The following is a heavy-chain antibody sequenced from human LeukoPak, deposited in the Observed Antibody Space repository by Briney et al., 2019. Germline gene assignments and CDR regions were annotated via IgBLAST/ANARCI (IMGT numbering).Heavy chain of an antibody. CDR3: ARDRSTIGMDV. CDR1: GGSITSHY. CDR2: MYYSGIT. J-gene: IGHJ6*02. Sequence: SETLSLTCTVSGGSITSHYWSWIRQPPGKGLEWIGYMYYSGITNYNPSLKSRVTISVDTSKNQFSLKLSSVTAADTAVYYCARDRSTIGMDVWGQGTMVTVSS. D-gene: IGHD1-1*01. V-gene: IGHV4-59*11.